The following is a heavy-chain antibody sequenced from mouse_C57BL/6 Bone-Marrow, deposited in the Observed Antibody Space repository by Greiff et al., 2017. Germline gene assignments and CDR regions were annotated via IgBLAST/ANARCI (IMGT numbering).Heavy chain of an antibody. CDR3: ARNVGRLRRGYFDY. J-gene: IGHJ2*01. Sequence: QVQLQQSGPGLVQPSQSLSITCTVSGFSLTSYGVHWVRQSPGKGLEWLGVIWSGGSTDYNAAFISRLSISKDNSKSQVFFKMNSLQADDTAIYYCARNVGRLRRGYFDYWGQGTTLTVSS. CDR1: GFSLTSYG. CDR2: IWSGGST. V-gene: IGHV2-2*01. D-gene: IGHD2-4*01.